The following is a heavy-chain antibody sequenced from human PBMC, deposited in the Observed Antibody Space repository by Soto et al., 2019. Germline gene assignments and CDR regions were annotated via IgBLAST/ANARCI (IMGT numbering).Heavy chain of an antibody. V-gene: IGHV4-59*08. D-gene: IGHD2-2*01. CDR2: IYYSGST. Sequence: PSETLSLTCTVSGGSISSYYWSWIRQPPGKGLEWIGYIYYSGSTNYNPSLKSRATISVDTSKNQFSLKLSSVTAADTAVYYCASCTSCYVGLYYYYMDVWGKGTTVTVSS. J-gene: IGHJ6*03. CDR3: ASCTSCYVGLYYYYMDV. CDR1: GGSISSYY.